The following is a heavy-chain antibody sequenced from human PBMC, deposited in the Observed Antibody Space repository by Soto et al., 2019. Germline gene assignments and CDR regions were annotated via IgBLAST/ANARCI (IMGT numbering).Heavy chain of an antibody. CDR3: ARALWFGESRLSPYYYYYGMDV. V-gene: IGHV4-59*01. J-gene: IGHJ6*02. CDR2: IYYSGST. Sequence: SETLSLTCTVSGGSISSYYWSWIRQPPGKGLEWIGYIYYSGSTNYNPSLKSRVTISVDTSKNQFSLKLSSVTAADTAVYYCARALWFGESRLSPYYYYYGMDVWGQGTTVTVSS. D-gene: IGHD3-10*01. CDR1: GGSISSYY.